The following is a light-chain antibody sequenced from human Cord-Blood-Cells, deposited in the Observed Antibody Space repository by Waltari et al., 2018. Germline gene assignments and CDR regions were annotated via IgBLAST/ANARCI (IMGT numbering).Light chain of an antibody. Sequence: QSALTQPRSVSGSPGQSVTLSCTGTRNDVGGYNYVTWYQQHPGKAPKRMIYDVSKRPSGVPDRFSGSKSGNTASLTISGLQAEDEADYYCCSYAGSYTFVFGGGTKLTVL. CDR1: RNDVGGYNY. J-gene: IGLJ2*01. CDR3: CSYAGSYTFV. CDR2: DVS. V-gene: IGLV2-11*01.